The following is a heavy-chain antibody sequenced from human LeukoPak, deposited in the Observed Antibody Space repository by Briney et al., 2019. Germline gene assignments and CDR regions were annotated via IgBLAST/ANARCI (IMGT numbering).Heavy chain of an antibody. D-gene: IGHD5-12*01. CDR3: ARGGESGYIY. Sequence: SETLSLTCAVSGGSFSGYYWSWIRQPPGKGLEWIGEINHRGSTNYTPSLKSRVIISVDTPKNQFSLKLTSVTAADTAVYYCARGGESGYIYWGQGTLVTVSS. V-gene: IGHV4-34*01. J-gene: IGHJ4*02. CDR2: INHRGST. CDR1: GGSFSGYY.